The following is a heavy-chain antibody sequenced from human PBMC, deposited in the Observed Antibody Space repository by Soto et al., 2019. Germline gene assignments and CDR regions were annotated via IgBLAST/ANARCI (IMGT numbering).Heavy chain of an antibody. V-gene: IGHV3-21*01. Sequence: GGSLRLSCAASGFTFSSYSMNWVRQAPGKGLEWVSSISSSSSYIYYADSVKGRFTISRDNAKNSRYLQRNSLRAEDMGVYYCARSLRFLEWLLYRSGAFDIWGQGTMVTVSS. J-gene: IGHJ3*02. CDR3: ARSLRFLEWLLYRSGAFDI. D-gene: IGHD3-3*01. CDR1: GFTFSSYS. CDR2: ISSSSSYI.